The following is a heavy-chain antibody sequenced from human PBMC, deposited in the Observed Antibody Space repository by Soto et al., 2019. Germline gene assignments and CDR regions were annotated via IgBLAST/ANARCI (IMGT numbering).Heavy chain of an antibody. Sequence: ASVKVSCKASGYTFTSYYMHWVRQAPGQGLEWMGIINPSGGSTSYAQKFQGRVTMTRDTSTSTVYMELSSLRSEDTAVYYCASTRVKDIVVVPALRTEAAHANYYYGMDVWGQGTTVTVSS. V-gene: IGHV1-46*01. CDR1: GYTFTSYY. D-gene: IGHD2-2*01. CDR2: INPSGGST. J-gene: IGHJ6*02. CDR3: ASTRVKDIVVVPALRTEAAHANYYYGMDV.